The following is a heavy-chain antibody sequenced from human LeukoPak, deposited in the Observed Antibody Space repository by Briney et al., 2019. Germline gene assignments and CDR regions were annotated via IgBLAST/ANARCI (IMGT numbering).Heavy chain of an antibody. CDR2: IHYSGST. J-gene: IGHJ4*02. CDR3: ARERPASNYFDY. CDR1: GGSIGSYY. D-gene: IGHD1-1*01. V-gene: IGHV4-59*01. Sequence: PSETLSLTCTVSGGSIGSYYWGWLRQPPGKGLEYIAYIHYSGSTNYNPSLRSRVTISVDTSKNQFSLKLNYVTAADTAIYYCARERPASNYFDYWGQGSLVTVSS.